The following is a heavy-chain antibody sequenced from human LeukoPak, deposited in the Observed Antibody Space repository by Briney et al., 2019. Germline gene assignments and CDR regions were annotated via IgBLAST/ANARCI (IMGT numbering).Heavy chain of an antibody. J-gene: IGHJ4*02. D-gene: IGHD2-2*01. CDR2: INPNGGGT. CDR3: APASEAADF. Sequence: GASVKVSCKASGYSFTAWYMHWVRQAPGQGLEWMGRINPNGGGTNYAVKFQGRVTMTRDTSISTVYMSLSRLRPDDTAVYYCAPASEAADFWGQGTLVTVSS. CDR1: GYSFTAWY. V-gene: IGHV1-2*02.